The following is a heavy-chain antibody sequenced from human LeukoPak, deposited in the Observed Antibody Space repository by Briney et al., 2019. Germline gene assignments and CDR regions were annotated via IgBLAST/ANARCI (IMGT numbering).Heavy chain of an antibody. V-gene: IGHV3-21*01. D-gene: IGHD1-14*01. CDR1: GFTFSNYN. CDR2: INSRSTYI. CDR3: ARDETNGFDS. J-gene: IGHJ5*01. Sequence: GGSLRLSCGASGFTFSNYNMKWVRPAPGEGLEWVSSINSRSTYIFYADSVMGRFTISRDNAKNSLFLQMNSLRAEDTSVYYCARDETNGFDSWGQGTLVTVSS.